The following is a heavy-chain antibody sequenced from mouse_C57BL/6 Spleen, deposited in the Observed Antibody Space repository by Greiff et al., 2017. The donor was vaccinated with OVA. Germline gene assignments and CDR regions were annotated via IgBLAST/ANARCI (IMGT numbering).Heavy chain of an antibody. J-gene: IGHJ3*01. D-gene: IGHD2-2*01. CDR3: ARGYDDAWFAY. Sequence: EVKLMESGGGLVKPGGSLKLSCAASGFTFSDYGMHWVRQAPEKGLEWVAYISSGSSTIYYADTVKGRFTISRDNAKNTLFLQMTSLRSEDTAMYYCARGYDDAWFAYWGQGTLVTVSA. V-gene: IGHV5-17*01. CDR2: ISSGSSTI. CDR1: GFTFSDYG.